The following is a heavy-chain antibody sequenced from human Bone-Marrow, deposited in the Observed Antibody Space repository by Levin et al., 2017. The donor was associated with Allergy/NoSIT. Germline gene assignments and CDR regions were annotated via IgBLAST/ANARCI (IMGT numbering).Heavy chain of an antibody. CDR1: GFTFSSYW. V-gene: IGHV3-74*01. CDR2: INSDGSST. CDR3: AREEEKFWSDYWDYYYNYGMDV. D-gene: IGHD3-3*01. Sequence: LSLTCAASGFTFSSYWMHWVRQAPGKGLVWVSRINSDGSSTSYADSVKGRFTISRDNAKNTLYLQMNSLRAEDTAVYYCAREEEKFWSDYWDYYYNYGMDVWGQGTTVTVS. J-gene: IGHJ6*02.